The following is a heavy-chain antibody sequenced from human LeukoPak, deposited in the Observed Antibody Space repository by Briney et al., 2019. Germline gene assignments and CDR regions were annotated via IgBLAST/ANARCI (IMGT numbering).Heavy chain of an antibody. J-gene: IGHJ3*02. V-gene: IGHV4-39*07. CDR2: MSYSGST. CDR1: GGSITSSSYS. Sequence: PSETLSRTCTVSGGSITSSSYSWGWIRQPPGKGLEWIASMSYSGSTYYNPSLKSRVTISVDTSKNQFSLKLSSVTAADTAVYYCARDLAGPELAFDIWGQGTMVTVSS. CDR3: ARDLAGPELAFDI. D-gene: IGHD1-14*01.